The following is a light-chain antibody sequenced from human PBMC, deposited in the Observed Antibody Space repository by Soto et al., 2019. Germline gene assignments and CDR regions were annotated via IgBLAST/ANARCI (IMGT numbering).Light chain of an antibody. V-gene: IGKV1-39*01. Sequence: DIQMTQSPSSLSASVGDRVTITCRASQSISSYLNWYQQKPGKAPKLLIYAASSLQSGVPSRFSGSGSGTDFTLTISSLQPEDFATYYCQQSYSTHITFGPGTKVDIK. J-gene: IGKJ3*01. CDR2: AAS. CDR3: QQSYSTHIT. CDR1: QSISSY.